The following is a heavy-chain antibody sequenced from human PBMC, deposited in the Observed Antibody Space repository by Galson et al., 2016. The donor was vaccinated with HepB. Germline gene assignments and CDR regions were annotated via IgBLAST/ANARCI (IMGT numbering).Heavy chain of an antibody. J-gene: IGHJ4*02. Sequence: SETLSLTCSVSGGSISGKYWSWTRQLPGKRLECLGEIHHSGSTNYNPNLQSRVTMPVDKSKNQFSLKLTSVTAADTAVYFCASKGCNSKRCYKVIDNWGQGTLVSVSS. CDR3: ASKGCNSKRCYKVIDN. D-gene: IGHD2/OR15-2a*01. CDR1: GGSISGKY. CDR2: IHHSGST. V-gene: IGHV4-59*12.